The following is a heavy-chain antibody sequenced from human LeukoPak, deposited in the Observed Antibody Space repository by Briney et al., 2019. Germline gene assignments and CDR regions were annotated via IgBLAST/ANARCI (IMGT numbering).Heavy chain of an antibody. D-gene: IGHD2-15*01. CDR3: ARDGDYCSGGSCYHVLRGPNDY. V-gene: IGHV3-7*01. Sequence: GGSLRLSCAASGFTFSSYWMSWVRQAPGKGLEWVANIKQDGSEKYYVDSVKGRFTISRDNAKNSLYLQMNSLRAEDTAVYYCARDGDYCSGGSCYHVLRGPNDYWGQGTLVTVSS. CDR1: GFTFSSYW. J-gene: IGHJ4*02. CDR2: IKQDGSEK.